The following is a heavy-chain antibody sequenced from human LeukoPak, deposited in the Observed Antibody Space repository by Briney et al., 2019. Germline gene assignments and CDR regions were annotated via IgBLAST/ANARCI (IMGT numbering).Heavy chain of an antibody. Sequence: ASVKVSCKASGYTFTGYYMDWVRQAPGQGLEWMGWINPNSGGTNYAQKFQGRVTMTRDTSISTAYMELSRLRSDDTAAYYCARAVMVRGVIQEYLSWFDPWGQGTLVTVSS. CDR1: GYTFTGYY. CDR3: ARAVMVRGVIQEYLSWFDP. D-gene: IGHD3-10*01. J-gene: IGHJ5*02. V-gene: IGHV1-2*02. CDR2: INPNSGGT.